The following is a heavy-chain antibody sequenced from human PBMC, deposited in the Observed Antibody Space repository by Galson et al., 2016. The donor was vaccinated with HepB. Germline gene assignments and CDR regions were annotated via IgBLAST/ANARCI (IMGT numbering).Heavy chain of an antibody. CDR1: GGTFANYD. Sequence: SVKVSCKASGGTFANYDINWVRQVPGQGLEWMGGVVPLFETRNYAPKFQGRLTITAAESTGTAYMELNSLKSDDTAVYYCARGLAVVVTALRGALDLWGQVTMVVVSS. V-gene: IGHV1-69*13. CDR3: ARGLAVVVTALRGALDL. CDR2: VVPLFETR. D-gene: IGHD2-21*02. J-gene: IGHJ3*01.